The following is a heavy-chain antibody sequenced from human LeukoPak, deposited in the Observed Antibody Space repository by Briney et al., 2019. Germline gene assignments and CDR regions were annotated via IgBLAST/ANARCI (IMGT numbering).Heavy chain of an antibody. Sequence: PGGSLRLSCAASGFTVSSKYMSWVRQAPGKGLEWVSVIYSGGSTYYADSVKGRFTISRDNSKNTLYLQMNSLRAEDTAVYYCARGCSSTSCYGFDYWGPGTLVTVSS. D-gene: IGHD2-2*01. J-gene: IGHJ4*02. V-gene: IGHV3-53*01. CDR1: GFTVSSKY. CDR3: ARGCSSTSCYGFDY. CDR2: IYSGGST.